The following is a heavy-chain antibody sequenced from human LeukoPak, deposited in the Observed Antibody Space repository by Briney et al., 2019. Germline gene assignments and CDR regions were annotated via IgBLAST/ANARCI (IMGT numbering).Heavy chain of an antibody. CDR1: GYSFTSYW. Sequence: GESLKISCKGSGYSFTSYWIGWVRQMPGKGLEWMGIIYPGDSDTRYSPSFQGQVTISADMSISTAYLQWSSLKASDTAMYYCARPVYYDSSGYYSDAFDIWGQGTMVTVSS. CDR3: ARPVYYDSSGYYSDAFDI. J-gene: IGHJ3*02. V-gene: IGHV5-51*01. D-gene: IGHD3-22*01. CDR2: IYPGDSDT.